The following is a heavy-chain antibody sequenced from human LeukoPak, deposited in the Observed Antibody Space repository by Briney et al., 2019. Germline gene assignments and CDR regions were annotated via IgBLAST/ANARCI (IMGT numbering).Heavy chain of an antibody. CDR3: ARTQRGYYLIRGYMDV. J-gene: IGHJ6*03. CDR2: INHSGST. CDR1: GGSFSGYY. Sequence: SETLSLTCAVYGGSFSGYYWSWLRQPPGKGLEWIGEINHSGSTNYNPSLKSRVTISVDTSKNQFSLKLSSVTAADTAVYYCARTQRGYYLIRGYMDVWGKGTTVTVSS. V-gene: IGHV4-34*01. D-gene: IGHD3-3*01.